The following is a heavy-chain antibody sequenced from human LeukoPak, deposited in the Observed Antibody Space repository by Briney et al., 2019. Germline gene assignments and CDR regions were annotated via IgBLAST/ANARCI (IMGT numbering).Heavy chain of an antibody. J-gene: IGHJ4*02. V-gene: IGHV4-59*01. CDR2: IYYSGST. CDR3: ARGSIAALGY. D-gene: IGHD6-6*01. Sequence: SETLSLTCTVSGGSISSYYWSWIRQPPGKGLEGIGYIYYSGSTNYNPSLTSRVTISVDTSKNQFSLKLSSVTAADTAVYYCARGSIAALGYWGQGTLVTVSS. CDR1: GGSISSYY.